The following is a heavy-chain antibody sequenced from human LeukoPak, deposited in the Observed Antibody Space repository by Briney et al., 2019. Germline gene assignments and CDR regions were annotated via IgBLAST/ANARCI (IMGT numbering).Heavy chain of an antibody. J-gene: IGHJ5*02. CDR3: ARDLGWQNTSSAFWFDP. CDR2: INPNNGGT. Sequence: VASVKVSCKASGYTFTGYYIHWVRQAPGQGLEWMGYINPNNGGTNFEQKFQGRVTMTMDTSISTSYMELSRLTSADTAVYYCARDLGWQNTSSAFWFDPWGQGTLVTVSS. CDR1: GYTFTGYY. V-gene: IGHV1-2*02. D-gene: IGHD6-6*01.